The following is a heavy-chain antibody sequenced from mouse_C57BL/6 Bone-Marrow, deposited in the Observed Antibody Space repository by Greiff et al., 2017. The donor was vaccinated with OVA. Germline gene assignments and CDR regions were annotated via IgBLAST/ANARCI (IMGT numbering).Heavy chain of an antibody. CDR2: IRSKSNNYAT. D-gene: IGHD1-1*01. CDR3: VLLRSWYFDV. V-gene: IGHV10-1*01. J-gene: IGHJ1*03. Sequence: DVQLVESGGGLVQPKGSLKLSCAASGFSFNTYAMNWVRQAPGKGLEWVARIRSKSNNYATYYADSVKDRFTISRDDSESMLYLQMNNLKTEDTAMYYCVLLRSWYFDVWGTGTTVTVSS. CDR1: GFSFNTYA.